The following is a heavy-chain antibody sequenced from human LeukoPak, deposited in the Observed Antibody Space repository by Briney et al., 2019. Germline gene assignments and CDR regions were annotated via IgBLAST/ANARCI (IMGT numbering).Heavy chain of an antibody. CDR3: ARERKDTVTIYY. CDR1: GGSISSGDYY. V-gene: IGHV4-30-4*01. J-gene: IGHJ4*02. D-gene: IGHD4-17*01. CDR2: IYYSGST. Sequence: SETLSLTCTVSGGSISSGDYYWSWIRQPPGKGLEWIGYIYYSGSTYYNPSLKSRVTISVDTSKNQFSLKLSSVTAADTAVYYCARERKDTVTIYYWGQGTLVTVSS.